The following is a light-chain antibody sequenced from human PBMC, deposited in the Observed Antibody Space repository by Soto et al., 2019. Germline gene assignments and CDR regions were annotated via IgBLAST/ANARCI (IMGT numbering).Light chain of an antibody. Sequence: EIMMTQSPATLSVSPGERATLSCRASQSVSSDLAWYHQKPGQAPRLLIYGASTRATGIPARFSGSGSGTDFTLTISRLEPEDFAVYYCQQYGISPRTFGQGTKVDIK. CDR1: QSVSSD. J-gene: IGKJ1*01. V-gene: IGKV3-15*01. CDR3: QQYGISPRT. CDR2: GAS.